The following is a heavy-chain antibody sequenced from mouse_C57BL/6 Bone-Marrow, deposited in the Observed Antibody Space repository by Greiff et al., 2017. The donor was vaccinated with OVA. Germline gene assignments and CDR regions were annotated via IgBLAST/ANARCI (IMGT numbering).Heavy chain of an antibody. CDR3: AFSIYYGNDWHFDV. Sequence: VQLQQSGAELVKPGASVKLSCTASGFNIKDYYMHWVKQRTEQGLEWIGRIDPEDGETKYAPKFQGKATITADTSSNTAYLQLSSLTSEDTAVYYCAFSIYYGNDWHFDVWGTGTTVTVSS. J-gene: IGHJ1*03. V-gene: IGHV14-2*01. D-gene: IGHD2-1*01. CDR2: IDPEDGET. CDR1: GFNIKDYY.